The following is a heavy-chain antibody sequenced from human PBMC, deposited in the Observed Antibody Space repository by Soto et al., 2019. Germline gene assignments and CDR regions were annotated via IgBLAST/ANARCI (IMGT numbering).Heavy chain of an antibody. Sequence: SETLSLTWTVSGGYIRSYYWRWILQPQGKGLEWIGYIYYSGSTNYNPSLKSRVTISVDTSKNQFSLKLSSVTAADTAVYYCARLPYMDRNYYYYYMDVWGKGTTVTVSS. J-gene: IGHJ6*03. D-gene: IGHD1-20*01. CDR3: ARLPYMDRNYYYYYMDV. CDR2: IYYSGST. V-gene: IGHV4-59*08. CDR1: GGYIRSYY.